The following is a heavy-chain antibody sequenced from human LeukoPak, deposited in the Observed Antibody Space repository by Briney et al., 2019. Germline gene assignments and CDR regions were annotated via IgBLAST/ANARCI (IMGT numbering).Heavy chain of an antibody. CDR1: GGTFSSYT. D-gene: IGHD2-2*01. V-gene: IGHV1-69*02. Sequence: PAASVKVSCMASGGTFSSYTISWVRQAPAQGLEWMGRIIPILGIANYAQKLQGRVTITADKSTSTAYMELSSLRSEDTAVYYCARSMDSRLVVVVPAAMVAFDIWGQGTMVTVSS. J-gene: IGHJ3*02. CDR2: IIPILGIA. CDR3: ARSMDSRLVVVVPAAMVAFDI.